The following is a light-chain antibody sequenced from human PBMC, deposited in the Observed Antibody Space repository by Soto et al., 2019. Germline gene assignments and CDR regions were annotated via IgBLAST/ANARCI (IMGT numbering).Light chain of an antibody. J-gene: IGKJ1*01. CDR2: AAY. CDR3: QKYNSPPRT. V-gene: IGKV1-27*01. Sequence: DIQMTQSPSSLSASVGDRVSITCRASQDIANFLAWYQHKPGKVPTLLIYAAYTLQSGVQSRFSGSASGTDFTLTIRSLQPEDVATYYCQKYNSPPRTFGQGTKVDIK. CDR1: QDIANF.